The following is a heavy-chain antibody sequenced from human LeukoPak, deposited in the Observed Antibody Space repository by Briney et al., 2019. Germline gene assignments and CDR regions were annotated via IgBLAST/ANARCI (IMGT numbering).Heavy chain of an antibody. CDR2: IDPNSGGT. Sequence: ASVKVSCKASGYACTAYYIHWVRQAPGQGLEWMGWIDPNSGGTNFAQKFQGRVIMTRDTSITTAYVELSSLKPDDTAVYYCARGDIQWDYWGQGTQVTVSS. V-gene: IGHV1-2*02. CDR1: GYACTAYY. D-gene: IGHD6-19*01. CDR3: ARGDIQWDY. J-gene: IGHJ4*02.